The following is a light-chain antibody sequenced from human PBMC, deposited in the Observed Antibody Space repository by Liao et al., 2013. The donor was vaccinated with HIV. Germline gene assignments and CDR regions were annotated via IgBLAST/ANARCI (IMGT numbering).Light chain of an antibody. Sequence: SYELTQPPSVSVSPGQTASITCSGDKLGDKYACWYQQKPGQSPVLVIYQDSKRPSGIPERFSGSNSGNTATLTISGTQAMDEADYYCQAWDSFSTFVFGSGTQVTVL. CDR3: QAWDSFSTFV. CDR1: KLGDKY. V-gene: IGLV3-1*01. J-gene: IGLJ1*01. CDR2: QDS.